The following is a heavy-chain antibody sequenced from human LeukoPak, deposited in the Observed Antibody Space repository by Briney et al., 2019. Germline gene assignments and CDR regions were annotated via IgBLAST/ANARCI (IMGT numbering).Heavy chain of an antibody. J-gene: IGHJ3*02. CDR1: GFTFSSYS. V-gene: IGHV3-21*03. D-gene: IGHD3-10*01. CDR2: ISSSSSYI. CDR3: ARIRSSQGAFDI. Sequence: GGSLRLSCAASGFTFSSYSMNWVPQAPGKGLEGVSSISSSSSYIYYADSVKGRFTISRDNAKNSLYLQMNSPGDKDTADYYSARIRSSQGAFDIWGQGTMVTVSS.